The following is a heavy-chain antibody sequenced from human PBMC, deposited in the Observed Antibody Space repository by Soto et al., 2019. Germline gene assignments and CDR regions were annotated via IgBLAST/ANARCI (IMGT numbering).Heavy chain of an antibody. CDR2: IYYSGST. CDR3: AREVPRGSYRQHHWFDP. Sequence: PSATLSLTCTVSGGSISSYYWSWIRQPPGKGLEWIGYIYYSGSTNYNPSLKSRVTISVDTSKNQFSLKLSSVTAADTAVYYCAREVPRGSYRQHHWFDPWGQGTLVTSPQ. CDR1: GGSISSYY. V-gene: IGHV4-59*01. J-gene: IGHJ5*02. D-gene: IGHD1-26*01.